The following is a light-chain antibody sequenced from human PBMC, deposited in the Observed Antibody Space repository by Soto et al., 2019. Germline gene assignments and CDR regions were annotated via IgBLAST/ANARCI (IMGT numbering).Light chain of an antibody. CDR2: EVS. J-gene: IGLJ1*01. V-gene: IGLV2-23*02. Sequence: QSALTQPASVSGSPGQSITISCTGTSSDVGNYNLVTWYQQHPGKAPKLMIYEVSKRPSRVSNRFSGSKSGNTASLTISGLQAEDEADYYCCSYAGSSTCVFGTGTKFTVL. CDR3: CSYAGSSTCV. CDR1: SSDVGNYNL.